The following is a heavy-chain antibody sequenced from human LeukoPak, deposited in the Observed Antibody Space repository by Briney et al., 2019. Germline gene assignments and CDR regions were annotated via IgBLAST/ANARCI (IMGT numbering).Heavy chain of an antibody. D-gene: IGHD1-26*01. CDR3: AAVFLGRGSYYYRPQHLFDY. Sequence: GGSLRLSCTASGFTFGDYHMSWFRQAPGKGLEWVGFIRSKGYGGTTEYAASVKGRFTISRDDSKSIAYLQMNSLKTEDTAVYYCAAVFLGRGSYYYRPQHLFDYWGQGTLVTVSS. CDR1: GFTFGDYH. CDR2: IRSKGYGGTT. V-gene: IGHV3-49*03. J-gene: IGHJ4*02.